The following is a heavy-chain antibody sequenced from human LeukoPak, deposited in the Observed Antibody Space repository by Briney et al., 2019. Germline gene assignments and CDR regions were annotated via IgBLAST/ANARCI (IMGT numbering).Heavy chain of an antibody. V-gene: IGHV3-66*01. J-gene: IGHJ3*02. CDR3: ARAPVLVGYNATHDAFDI. D-gene: IGHD5-24*01. CDR1: GFTVSSSC. Sequence: GGSLRLSCAASGFTVSSSCVNWVRQAPGKGLEWVSVIYSGGSTYYADSVKGRFTISRDNSKNTLYLQMNSLRAEDTAVYYCARAPVLVGYNATHDAFDIWGQGTMVTVSS. CDR2: IYSGGST.